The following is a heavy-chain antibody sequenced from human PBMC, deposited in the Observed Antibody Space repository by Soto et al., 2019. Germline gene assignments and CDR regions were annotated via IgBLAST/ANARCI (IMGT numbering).Heavy chain of an antibody. CDR3: AKEPVGPDWYFDL. CDR2: ISSSSSST. CDR1: GFTFSSYS. V-gene: IGHV3-23*01. Sequence: GGSLRLSCAASGFTFSSYSMNWVRQAPGKGLEWVSCISSSSSSTYYADSVKGRFTVSRDNSKNTLYLQMNSLRAEDTAVYNCAKEPVGPDWYFDLWGRGTLVTVSS. J-gene: IGHJ2*01.